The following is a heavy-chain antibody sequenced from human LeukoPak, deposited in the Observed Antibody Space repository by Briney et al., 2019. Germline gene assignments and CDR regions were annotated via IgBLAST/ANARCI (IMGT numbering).Heavy chain of an antibody. CDR2: IYYSGST. Sequence: SQTLSLTCTVSGGSISSGGYYWSWIRQHPGKGLEWIGYIYYSGSTYYNPSLKSRVTISVDTSKNQFSLKLSSVTAADTAVYYCVVYAINRYYYLDYWGQGTLVTVSS. D-gene: IGHD2-8*01. J-gene: IGHJ4*02. CDR1: GGSISSGGYY. V-gene: IGHV4-31*03. CDR3: VVYAINRYYYLDY.